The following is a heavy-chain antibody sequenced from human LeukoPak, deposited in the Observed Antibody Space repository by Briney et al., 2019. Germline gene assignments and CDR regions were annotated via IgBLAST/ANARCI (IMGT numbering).Heavy chain of an antibody. V-gene: IGHV3-53*01. D-gene: IGHD5-12*01. CDR3: ARDSDSGYGPFAS. Sequence: PGGSLRLSCAGSGFTVSNNYMSWVRQAPGKGLEWVSVIHSGGTTNYADSVQGRLTISRDNSKTTVYLHMNSLRAEDTAVYYCARDSDSGYGPFASWGQGTLVTVSS. J-gene: IGHJ4*02. CDR2: IHSGGTT. CDR1: GFTVSNNY.